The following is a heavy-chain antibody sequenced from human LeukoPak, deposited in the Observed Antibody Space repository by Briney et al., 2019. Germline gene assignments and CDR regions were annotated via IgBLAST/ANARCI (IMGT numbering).Heavy chain of an antibody. V-gene: IGHV1-2*02. Sequence: ASVKVSCKASGYTFTGYYMHWVRQAPGQGLEWMGWINPNSGGTNYAQKFQGRVTMTRDTSISTAYMELSRLRSDDTAVYYCASSIAVAGTGFDYWGQGTLVAVSS. CDR3: ASSIAVAGTGFDY. CDR2: INPNSGGT. D-gene: IGHD6-19*01. CDR1: GYTFTGYY. J-gene: IGHJ4*02.